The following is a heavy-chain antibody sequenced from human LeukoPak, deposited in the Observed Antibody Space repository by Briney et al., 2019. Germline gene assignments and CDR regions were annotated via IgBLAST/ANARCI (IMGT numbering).Heavy chain of an antibody. CDR1: GFTLRSYW. V-gene: IGHV3-48*04. D-gene: IGHD6-13*01. Sequence: QAGGSLRLSCAASGFTLRSYWMNWIRQAPGKGLEWVSYISSSGSTIYYADSVKGRFTISRDNAKNSLYLQMNSLRAEDTAVYYCARREQQLVLGYFDYWGQGTLVTVSS. J-gene: IGHJ4*02. CDR2: ISSSGSTI. CDR3: ARREQQLVLGYFDY.